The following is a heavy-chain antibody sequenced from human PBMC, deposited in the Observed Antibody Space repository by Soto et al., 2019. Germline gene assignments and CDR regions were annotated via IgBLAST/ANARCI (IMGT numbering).Heavy chain of an antibody. CDR2: IKQDGSEK. Sequence: GGSLRVPCAASGFTFSSHWMSWVRQAPGKGLEWVANIKQDGSEKYYVDSVKGRFTISRDNAKNSLYLQMNSLRAEDTAVYYCARVHGDYITPGSYYYYYMDVWGKGTTVTVSS. CDR3: ARVHGDYITPGSYYYYYMDV. D-gene: IGHD4-17*01. CDR1: GFTFSSHW. V-gene: IGHV3-7*01. J-gene: IGHJ6*03.